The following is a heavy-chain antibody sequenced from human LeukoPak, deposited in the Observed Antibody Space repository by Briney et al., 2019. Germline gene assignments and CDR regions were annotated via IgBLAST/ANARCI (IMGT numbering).Heavy chain of an antibody. D-gene: IGHD4-17*01. CDR2: IWYDGSNK. Sequence: GGSLRLSCAASGFIFSTYGMHWVRQAPGKGLEWVALIWYDGSNKFYADSVKGRFTISRDDSKNTLYLQMNSLKTEDTTVYYCTTANRRDYEFDYWGQGTLVTVSS. J-gene: IGHJ4*02. CDR1: GFIFSTYG. V-gene: IGHV3-33*01. CDR3: TTANRRDYEFDY.